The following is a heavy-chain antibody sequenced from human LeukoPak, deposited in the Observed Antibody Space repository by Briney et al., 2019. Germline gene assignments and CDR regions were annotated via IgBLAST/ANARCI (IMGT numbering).Heavy chain of an antibody. D-gene: IGHD3-10*01. CDR2: ISASGGTT. CDR1: GFTFSNYA. Sequence: GGSLRLSCAASGFTFSNYAMNWVRQAPGKGPEWVSVISASGGTTHYADSVKGRFTISRDNSKSTLYLQMNSLRAEDTAVYYCAKEYYLSGTYTHYWHFDLWGHGTLVTVSS. J-gene: IGHJ2*01. CDR3: AKEYYLSGTYTHYWHFDL. V-gene: IGHV3-23*01.